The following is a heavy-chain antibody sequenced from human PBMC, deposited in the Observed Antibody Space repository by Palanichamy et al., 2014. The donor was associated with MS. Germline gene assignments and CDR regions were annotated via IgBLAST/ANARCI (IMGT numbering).Heavy chain of an antibody. Sequence: QVQLQESGPGLVKPSETLSLTCTVSGGSISSYYWSWIRQPPGKGLEWIAYISYSGSTSYRPSLKSRVTISVDTSKNQFSLRLSSVTAADTAVYYCARDRVDTALAYFDYWGQGTLVTVSS. J-gene: IGHJ4*02. CDR3: ARDRVDTALAYFDY. D-gene: IGHD5-18*01. V-gene: IGHV4-59*01. CDR2: ISYSGST. CDR1: GGSISSYY.